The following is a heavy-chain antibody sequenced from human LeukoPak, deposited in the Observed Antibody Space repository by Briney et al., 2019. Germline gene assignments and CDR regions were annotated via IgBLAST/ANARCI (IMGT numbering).Heavy chain of an antibody. V-gene: IGHV4-39*01. CDR1: GGSISSTSHY. D-gene: IGHD3-9*01. CDR2: IYYSGST. Sequence: SETLSLTCTVSGGSISSTSHYWGWIRQPPGKGLEWIGRIYYSGSTYYSPSLKSRVTISVDTSKNQFSLKLRSVTAADTAVYYCARGGDDILTGYPLGDYWGQGTLVTVSS. J-gene: IGHJ4*02. CDR3: ARGGDDILTGYPLGDY.